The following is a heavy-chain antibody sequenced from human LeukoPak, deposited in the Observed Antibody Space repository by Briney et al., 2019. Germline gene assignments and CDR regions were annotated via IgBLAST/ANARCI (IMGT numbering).Heavy chain of an antibody. Sequence: GGSLRLSCAASGLTFSSYSMNWVRQAPGKGLEWVSSISSSSSYIYYADSVKGRFTISRDNAKNSLYLQMNSLRAEDTAVYYCARGLWGSRSGVDYWGQGTLVTVSS. D-gene: IGHD3-16*01. J-gene: IGHJ4*02. CDR1: GLTFSSYS. CDR3: ARGLWGSRSGVDY. CDR2: ISSSSSYI. V-gene: IGHV3-21*01.